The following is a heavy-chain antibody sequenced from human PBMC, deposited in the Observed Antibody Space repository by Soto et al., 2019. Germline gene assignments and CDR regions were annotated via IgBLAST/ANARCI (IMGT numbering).Heavy chain of an antibody. Sequence: QVQLVQSGAEVKKPGASAKVSCKASGYTFTGYYMHWVRQAPGQGLEWMGWINPNSGGTNYAQKFQGRGTMTRDTSISTAYLELSRLRSDDTAVYYRARVGYYYDSSGYAFDYWGQGTLVTVSS. CDR3: ARVGYYYDSSGYAFDY. CDR1: GYTFTGYY. CDR2: INPNSGGT. V-gene: IGHV1-2*02. J-gene: IGHJ4*02. D-gene: IGHD3-22*01.